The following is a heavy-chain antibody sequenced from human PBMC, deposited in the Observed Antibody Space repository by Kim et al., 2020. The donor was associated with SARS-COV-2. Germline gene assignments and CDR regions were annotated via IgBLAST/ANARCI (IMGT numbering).Heavy chain of an antibody. CDR3: ARQSWTGSDRFDY. D-gene: IGHD3-10*01. Sequence: GGSLRLSCAASGFSFSASWMAWVRQAPGKGLEWVATIKSDGSEKYYMDSVRGRFTISRDNIKKSLYLQMDGLRAEDTAIFYCARQSWTGSDRFDYGGQGTLVTVSS. CDR2: IKSDGSEK. J-gene: IGHJ4*02. V-gene: IGHV3-7*03. CDR1: GFSFSASW.